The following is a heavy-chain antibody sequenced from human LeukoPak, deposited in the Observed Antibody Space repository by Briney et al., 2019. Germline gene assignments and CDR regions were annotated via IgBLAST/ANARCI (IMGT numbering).Heavy chain of an antibody. CDR2: IKQDGSEK. D-gene: IGHD3-9*01. Sequence: PGGSLRLSCAASGFTFSRYWMSWVRQAPGKGLEWVANIKQDGSEKYYVDSVKGRFTISRDNAKNSLYLQMNSLRAEDAAVYYCARESPDILTGYRLKDGMDVWGQGTTVTVSS. CDR3: ARESPDILTGYRLKDGMDV. CDR1: GFTFSRYW. J-gene: IGHJ6*02. V-gene: IGHV3-7*01.